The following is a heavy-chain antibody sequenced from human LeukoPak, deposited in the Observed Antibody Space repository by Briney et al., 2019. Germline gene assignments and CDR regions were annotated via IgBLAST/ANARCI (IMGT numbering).Heavy chain of an antibody. Sequence: SQTLSLTCTVSGGSISSGGYYWSWIRQPPGKGLEWIGYIYHSGSTYYNPSLKSRVTISVDRSKNQFSLKLSSVTAADTAVYYCASGGQQLDRWPRGKRPYPFDSWGQGTLVTVSS. V-gene: IGHV4-30-2*01. D-gene: IGHD6-13*01. CDR3: ASGGQQLDRWPRGKRPYPFDS. CDR1: GGSISSGGYY. CDR2: IYHSGST. J-gene: IGHJ4*02.